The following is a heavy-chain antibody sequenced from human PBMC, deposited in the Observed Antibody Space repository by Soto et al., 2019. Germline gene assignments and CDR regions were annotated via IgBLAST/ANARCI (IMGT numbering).Heavy chain of an antibody. J-gene: IGHJ4*02. Sequence: ASVKFSCKASGYTFTSYYMHWVRQAPGQGLEWMGIINPSGGSTSYAQKFQGRVTMTRDTSTSTVYMELSSLRSEDTAVYYCARTGYSYGYFDYWGQGTLVTVSS. D-gene: IGHD5-18*01. CDR3: ARTGYSYGYFDY. V-gene: IGHV1-46*01. CDR1: GYTFTSYY. CDR2: INPSGGST.